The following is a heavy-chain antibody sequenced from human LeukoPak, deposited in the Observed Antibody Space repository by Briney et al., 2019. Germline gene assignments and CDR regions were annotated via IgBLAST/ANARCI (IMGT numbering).Heavy chain of an antibody. CDR3: ARVNWNYVPGAFDI. Sequence: SETLSLTCAVYGGSFSGYYWSWIRQPPGKGLEWIGEINHSGGTNYNPSLKSRVTISVDTSKNQFSLKLSSMTAADTAVYYCARVNWNYVPGAFDIWGQGTMVTVSS. CDR1: GGSFSGYY. V-gene: IGHV4-34*01. J-gene: IGHJ3*02. CDR2: INHSGGT. D-gene: IGHD1-7*01.